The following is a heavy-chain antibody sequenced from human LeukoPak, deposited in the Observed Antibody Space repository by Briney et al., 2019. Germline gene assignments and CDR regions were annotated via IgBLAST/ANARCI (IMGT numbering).Heavy chain of an antibody. CDR1: GFTFSNYW. CDR2: INGDGSDT. Sequence: TGGSLRLSCAVSGFTFSNYWMHWVRQAPGKGLVWVSRINGDGSDTSYADSVKGRFTISRDNAKNTLYLQMNSLRADDTAVYYCVRDPPAREELFDYWGQGTLVTVSS. V-gene: IGHV3-74*01. CDR3: VRDPPAREELFDY. J-gene: IGHJ4*02. D-gene: IGHD1-7*01.